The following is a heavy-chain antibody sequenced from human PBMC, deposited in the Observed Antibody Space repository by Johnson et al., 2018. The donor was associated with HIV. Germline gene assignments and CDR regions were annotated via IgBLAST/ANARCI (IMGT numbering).Heavy chain of an antibody. V-gene: IGHV3-30-3*01. CDR1: GFTFSSYW. CDR3: AREGGALDASDI. J-gene: IGHJ3*02. CDR2: ISYDGSNK. Sequence: QVQLVESGGGLVQPGGSLRLSCAASGFTFSSYWMHWVRQAPGKGLVWVAVISYDGSNKYYADSVKGRFTISRDNSKNTLYLQMNSLRAEDTAVYYCAREGGALDASDIWGQGTMVTVSS. D-gene: IGHD1-26*01.